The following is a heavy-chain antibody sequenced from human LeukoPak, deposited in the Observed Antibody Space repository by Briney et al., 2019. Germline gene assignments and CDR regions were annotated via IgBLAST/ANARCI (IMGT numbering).Heavy chain of an antibody. D-gene: IGHD2-21*01. CDR3: ARVGSMYVVATSFDY. V-gene: IGHV3-21*01. CDR2: ISSSSSYI. Sequence: RPGGSLRLSCAASGFTFSSYAMNWVRQAPGKGLEWVSSISSSSSYIYYADSVKGRFTISRDNAKNSLYLQMNSLRAEDTAVYYCARVGSMYVVATSFDYWGQGTLVTVSS. J-gene: IGHJ4*02. CDR1: GFTFSSYA.